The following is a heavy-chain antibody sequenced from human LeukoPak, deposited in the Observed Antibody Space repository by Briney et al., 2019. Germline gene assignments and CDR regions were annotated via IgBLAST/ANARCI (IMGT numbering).Heavy chain of an antibody. CDR2: MNPNSGNT. Sequence: ASVKVSCKASGHTFTSYDINWVRQATGQGLEWMGWMNPNSGNTGYAQKFQGRVTMTRNTSISTAYMELSSLRSEDTAVYYCARRRYYDFWSGYYYWYYYYGMDVWGQGTTVTVSS. V-gene: IGHV1-8*01. CDR1: GHTFTSYD. CDR3: ARRRYYDFWSGYYYWYYYYGMDV. D-gene: IGHD3-3*01. J-gene: IGHJ6*02.